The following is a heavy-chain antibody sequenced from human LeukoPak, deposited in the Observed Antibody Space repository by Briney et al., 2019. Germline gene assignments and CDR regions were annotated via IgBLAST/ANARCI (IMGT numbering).Heavy chain of an antibody. D-gene: IGHD3-22*01. CDR1: GGSIRSYY. Sequence: SETLSLTCTVSGGSIRSYYWNWIRQPPGKGLEWIGYIYNSGSTKYNPSLKSRVSISVDTSKNQFSLKLSSVTAADTAVYYCARLPAAGYDSSGYYPYLDYWGQGTLVTVSS. J-gene: IGHJ4*02. CDR3: ARLPAAGYDSSGYYPYLDY. CDR2: IYNSGST. V-gene: IGHV4-59*08.